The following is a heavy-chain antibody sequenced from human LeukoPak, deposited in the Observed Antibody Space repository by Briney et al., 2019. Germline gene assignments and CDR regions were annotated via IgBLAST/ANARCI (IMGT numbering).Heavy chain of an antibody. D-gene: IGHD1-1*01. V-gene: IGHV1-69*13. Sequence: ASVKVSCKASGGTFSSYAISWVRQAPGQGLEWTGGIIPIFGTANYAQKFQGRVTITADESTSTAYMELSSLRSEDTAVYYCARDSPERYYGMDVWGQGTTVTVSS. CDR3: ARDSPERYYGMDV. CDR2: IIPIFGTA. CDR1: GGTFSSYA. J-gene: IGHJ6*02.